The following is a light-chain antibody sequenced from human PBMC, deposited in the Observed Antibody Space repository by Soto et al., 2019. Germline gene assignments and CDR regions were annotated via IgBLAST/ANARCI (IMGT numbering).Light chain of an antibody. CDR1: HTIASRS. V-gene: IGKV3-20*01. J-gene: IGKJ2*01. Sequence: EIVLTQSPGTLSLSPGERATLSCRASHTIASRSLAWYQQKPGQAPSLLIYDTSSRATGIPDRFSGSGSGTDFTLTISRLEPEDFAVYYCQPYDSSMYTFGQGTKLEI. CDR3: QPYDSSMYT. CDR2: DTS.